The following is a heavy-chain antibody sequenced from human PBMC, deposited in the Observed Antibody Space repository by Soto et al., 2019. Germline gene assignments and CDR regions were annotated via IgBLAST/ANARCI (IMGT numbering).Heavy chain of an antibody. Sequence: QLQLQESGPGLVRPSETLSLICTVSGGSITRNDHYWGWIRQSPGKGLEWIGDIKSSGSTNYNPSLKSRVSMSVETSKNQFSLKMNSVTAADTAVYYCARLGSSGWYQGSYFDYWGQGTLVTVSS. J-gene: IGHJ4*02. CDR3: ARLGSSGWYQGSYFDY. CDR2: IKSSGST. V-gene: IGHV4-39*01. CDR1: GGSITRNDHY. D-gene: IGHD6-19*01.